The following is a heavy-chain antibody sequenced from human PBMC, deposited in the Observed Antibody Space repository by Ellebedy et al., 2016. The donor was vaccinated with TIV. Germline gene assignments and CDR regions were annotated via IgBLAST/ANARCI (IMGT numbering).Heavy chain of an antibody. D-gene: IGHD2-2*01. V-gene: IGHV4-59*01. J-gene: IGHJ4*02. Sequence: SETLSLTXTVSGGSISSYYWSWIRQPPGKGLEWIGYIYYSGSTNYNPSLRSRVSISVDASNNQISLKLRSVTAADTAVYYCARPIYCNSTTCEDSWGQGTLVTVSS. CDR2: IYYSGST. CDR3: ARPIYCNSTTCEDS. CDR1: GGSISSYY.